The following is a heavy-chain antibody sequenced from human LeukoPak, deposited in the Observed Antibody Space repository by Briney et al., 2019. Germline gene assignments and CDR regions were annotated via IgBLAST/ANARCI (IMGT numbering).Heavy chain of an antibody. CDR1: GFTFSSYS. D-gene: IGHD3-3*01. CDR2: ISGSGGST. CDR3: AKGIGTNYDFWSGYYMIFDY. Sequence: GGSLRLSCAASGFTFSSYSTNWVRQAPGKGLEWVSAISGSGGSTYYADSVKGRFTISRDNSKNTLYLQMNSLRAEDTAVYYCAKGIGTNYDFWSGYYMIFDYWGQGTLVTVSS. J-gene: IGHJ4*02. V-gene: IGHV3-23*01.